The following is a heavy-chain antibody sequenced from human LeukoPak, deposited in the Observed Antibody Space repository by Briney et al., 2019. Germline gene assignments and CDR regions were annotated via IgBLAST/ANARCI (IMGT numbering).Heavy chain of an antibody. V-gene: IGHV3-23*01. J-gene: IGHJ5*02. CDR1: RFTFSNAW. Sequence: GGSLRLSCAASRFTFSNAWMSWVRQAPGKGLEWVSAISGSGGSTYYADSVKGRFTISRDNSKNTLYLQMNSLRAEDTAVYYCARGRTNPAAGTPSGWFDPWGQGTLVTVSS. CDR3: ARGRTNPAAGTPSGWFDP. D-gene: IGHD6-13*01. CDR2: ISGSGGST.